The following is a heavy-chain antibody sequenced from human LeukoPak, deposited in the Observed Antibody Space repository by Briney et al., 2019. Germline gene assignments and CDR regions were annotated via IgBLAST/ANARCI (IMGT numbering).Heavy chain of an antibody. J-gene: IGHJ5*02. CDR3: ARREGTTRDNWFDP. Sequence: SETLSLTCAVSGGSISRSDWWSWVRQSPGKGLEWIGEIFHSGSTKYNPSLKSRVTISVDKSKNQFSLNLTSVTAADTAMYYCARREGTTRDNWFDPWGQGSLVTVSS. D-gene: IGHD2-2*01. CDR2: IFHSGST. V-gene: IGHV4-4*02. CDR1: GGSISRSDW.